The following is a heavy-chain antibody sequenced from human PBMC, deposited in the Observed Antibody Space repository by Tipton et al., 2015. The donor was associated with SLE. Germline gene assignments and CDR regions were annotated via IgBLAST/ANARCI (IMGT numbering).Heavy chain of an antibody. Sequence: TLSLTCAVYGGSFSAYYWSWIRQPPGKGQEWIGEINHSGRPNYNPSLKSRVTISVDTAKNQFSLKLTSVTAADTALYYCARPGSPLSNGYPSVYWGQGPLVTGSS. V-gene: IGHV4-34*01. D-gene: IGHD5-18*01. J-gene: IGHJ4*02. CDR3: ARPGSPLSNGYPSVY. CDR2: INHSGRP. CDR1: GGSFSAYY.